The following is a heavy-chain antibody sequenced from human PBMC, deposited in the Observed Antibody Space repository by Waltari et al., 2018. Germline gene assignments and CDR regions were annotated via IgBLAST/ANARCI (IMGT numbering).Heavy chain of an antibody. D-gene: IGHD6-19*01. CDR1: GDSISNYY. Sequence: QVQLQESGPGLVKPSETLSLTCTVSGDSISNYYWNWIRQPAERGLEWIGRHQTSGSTNYNPTLKSRVTMSIDTSKNQFSLKLTSVTAADTAVYYCARGGYSSGWPTFDYWGQGTLVTVFS. V-gene: IGHV4-4*07. CDR3: ARGGYSSGWPTFDY. CDR2: HQTSGST. J-gene: IGHJ4*02.